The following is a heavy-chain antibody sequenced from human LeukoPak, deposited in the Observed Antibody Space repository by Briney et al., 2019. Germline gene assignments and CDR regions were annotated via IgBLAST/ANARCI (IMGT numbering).Heavy chain of an antibody. CDR1: GFTFSTYW. CDR2: IKEDGSAT. D-gene: IGHD1-1*01. Sequence: GGSLRLSCAASGFTFSTYWMTWVRQAPGKGPEWVANIKEDGSATYYVDSVKGRFPISRDNAKKSLYLQMNSLRAEDTAVYYCARDSPGYLAYDSWGQGTLVTVSS. V-gene: IGHV3-7*04. J-gene: IGHJ4*02. CDR3: ARDSPGYLAYDS.